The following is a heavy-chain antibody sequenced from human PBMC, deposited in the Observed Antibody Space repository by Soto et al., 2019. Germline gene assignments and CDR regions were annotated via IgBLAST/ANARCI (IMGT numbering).Heavy chain of an antibody. CDR2: IYYSGST. CDR3: ARDRHIYGMHA. CDR1: GGSISSGGYY. V-gene: IGHV4-31*03. Sequence: SETLSLTCTVSGGSISSGGYYWSWIRQHPGKGLEWIGYIYYSGSTYYNPSLKSRVTISVDTSKNQFSLKLSSVTAADTAVYYCARDRHIYGMHACGQGTTVTVAS. J-gene: IGHJ6*02. D-gene: IGHD2-21*01.